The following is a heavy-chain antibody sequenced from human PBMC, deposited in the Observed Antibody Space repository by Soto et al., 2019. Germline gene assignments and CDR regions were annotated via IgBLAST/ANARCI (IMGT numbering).Heavy chain of an antibody. Sequence: EVSVKVFSKASGYTFTDYHIHWERQAPGQGLEFMGWINTNNGGAGSAQQFQGRVTVTRDTSITTVYMELGNLRSDDTAVFYCARAGGSDSLEPSYDWFGASGEGTLDT. CDR1: GYTFTDYH. D-gene: IGHD1-1*01. J-gene: IGHJ5*01. CDR2: INTNNGGA. CDR3: ARAGGSDSLEPSYDWFGA. V-gene: IGHV1-2*02.